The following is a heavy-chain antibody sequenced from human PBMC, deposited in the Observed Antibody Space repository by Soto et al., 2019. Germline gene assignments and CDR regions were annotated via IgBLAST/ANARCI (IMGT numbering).Heavy chain of an antibody. D-gene: IGHD6-19*01. V-gene: IGHV3-33*01. CDR2: IWDDGSNK. CDR1: GFTFSSYG. Sequence: QVQLVESGGGVVQPGRSLRLSCAASGFTFSSYGMHWVRQAPGKGLEWVAVIWDDGSNKYYADSVKGRFTISRDNSKNTLYLQMNSLRAEDTAVYYCARDRYSSGWYDLDYWGHGTLVTVS. J-gene: IGHJ4*01. CDR3: ARDRYSSGWYDLDY.